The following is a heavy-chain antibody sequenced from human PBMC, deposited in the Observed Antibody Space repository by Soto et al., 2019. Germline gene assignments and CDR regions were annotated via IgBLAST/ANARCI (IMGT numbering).Heavy chain of an antibody. CDR2: IIPIFGTA. D-gene: IGHD4-17*01. Sequence: SVKVSCKASGGTFSSYAISWVRQAPGQGLEWMGGIIPIFGTANYAQKFQGRVTITADESTSTAYMELSSLRSEDTAVDFCTNDYSGWAFWGKGTTVTAS. V-gene: IGHV1-69*13. CDR1: GGTFSSYA. CDR3: TNDYSGWAF. J-gene: IGHJ6*03.